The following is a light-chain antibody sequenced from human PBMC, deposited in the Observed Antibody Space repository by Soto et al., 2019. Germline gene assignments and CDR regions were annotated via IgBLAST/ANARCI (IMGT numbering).Light chain of an antibody. V-gene: IGKV1-39*01. CDR2: AAS. CDR3: QQSYNTPLFT. Sequence: DIQMTQSPSSLSASVGDRVTITCRASQSISTYLNWYQQKPGKAPELLIYAASSLQSGVPSRFSGSGSGTDFTLTISSLQREDFATYYCQQSYNTPLFTFGPGTKVDIK. CDR1: QSISTY. J-gene: IGKJ3*01.